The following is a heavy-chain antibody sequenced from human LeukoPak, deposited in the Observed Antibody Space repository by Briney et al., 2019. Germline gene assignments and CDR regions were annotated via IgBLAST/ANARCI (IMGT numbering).Heavy chain of an antibody. CDR1: GFTFSSYS. CDR3: ARGGGGYTAMVPYYYYYYGMDV. D-gene: IGHD5-18*01. V-gene: IGHV3-48*02. J-gene: IGHJ6*02. Sequence: TGGSLRLSCAASGFTFSSYSMDWVRQAPGKGLEWVSYISSSGSTIYYADSVKGRFTISRDNAKNSLYLQMNSLRDEDTAVYYCARGGGGYTAMVPYYYYYYGMDVWGQGTTVTVSS. CDR2: ISSSGSTI.